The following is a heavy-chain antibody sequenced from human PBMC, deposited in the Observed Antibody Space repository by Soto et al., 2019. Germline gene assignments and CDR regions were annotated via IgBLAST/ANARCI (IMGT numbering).Heavy chain of an antibody. J-gene: IGHJ6*02. V-gene: IGHV3-23*01. CDR2: ISGSGGST. Sequence: GESLKISCAASGFTFSSYAMSWVRQAPGKGLEWVSAISGSGGSTYYADSVKGRFTISRDNSKNTLYLQMNSLRAEDTAVYYCAKRKRDYYGSGPLGVRLHYYGMDVWGQGTTVTSP. D-gene: IGHD3-10*01. CDR1: GFTFSSYA. CDR3: AKRKRDYYGSGPLGVRLHYYGMDV.